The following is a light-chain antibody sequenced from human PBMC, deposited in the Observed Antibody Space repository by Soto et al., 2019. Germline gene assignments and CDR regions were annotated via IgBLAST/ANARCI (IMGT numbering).Light chain of an antibody. J-gene: IGKJ1*01. V-gene: IGKV3-20*01. CDR3: QQYGSSGT. Sequence: MTRSPSTLSVSAGERATLSCRASPSISSKLAWYQQKGGQAPRLLMFRTSSSDTGFPARLSGSGSGTDFTITISRPEPEEFAVYYCQQYGSSGTFGQGTKVDNK. CDR1: PSISSK. CDR2: RTS.